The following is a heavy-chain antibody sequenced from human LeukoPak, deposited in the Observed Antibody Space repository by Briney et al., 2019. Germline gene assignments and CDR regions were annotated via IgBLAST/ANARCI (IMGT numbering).Heavy chain of an antibody. D-gene: IGHD5-18*01. CDR3: AKDSWIQLWLRGAFDI. CDR1: GFTFSSYA. CDR2: ISGGGGST. J-gene: IGHJ3*02. V-gene: IGHV3-23*01. Sequence: PGGSLRLSCAASGFTFSSYAMSWVRQAPGKGLEWVSAISGGGGSTYYADSVKGRFTISRDNSKNTLYLQMNSLRAEDTAVYYCAKDSWIQLWLRGAFDIWGQGTMVTVSS.